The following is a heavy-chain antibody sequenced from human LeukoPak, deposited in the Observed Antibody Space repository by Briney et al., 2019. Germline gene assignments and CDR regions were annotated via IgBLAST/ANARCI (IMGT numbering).Heavy chain of an antibody. V-gene: IGHV3-7*01. CDR2: IKEDGTAK. Sequence: QPGGSLRLSCAASGFTFSTSWMAWVRQAPGKGLEWVANIKEDGTAKNYVVSVRGRFTISRDNSKNTLYLQMNSLRAEDTAVYYCAKAVRGVIIDYTFDYWGQGTLVTVSS. D-gene: IGHD3-10*01. CDR1: GFTFSTSW. J-gene: IGHJ4*02. CDR3: AKAVRGVIIDYTFDY.